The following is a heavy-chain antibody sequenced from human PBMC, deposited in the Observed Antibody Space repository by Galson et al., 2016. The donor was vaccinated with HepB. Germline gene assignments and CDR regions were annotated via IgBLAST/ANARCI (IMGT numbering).Heavy chain of an antibody. D-gene: IGHD1-26*01. CDR3: ARGRGNSGTHPGWGGHTDY. CDR1: GFTFDDYA. Sequence: SLRLSCAASGFTFDDYAMHWVRQAPGKGLEWVSGIGWNSGAMGYADSVKGRFSISRDNAKKSLYPQMNTLRPEDTALYYCARGRGNSGTHPGWGGHTDYWGQGTLVTVSS. V-gene: IGHV3-9*01. J-gene: IGHJ4*02. CDR2: IGWNSGAM.